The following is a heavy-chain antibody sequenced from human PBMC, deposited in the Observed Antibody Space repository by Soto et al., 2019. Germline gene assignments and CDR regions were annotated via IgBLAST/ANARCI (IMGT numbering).Heavy chain of an antibody. CDR1: GFTFISYR. CDR2: ISSSSSYI. J-gene: IGHJ4*02. D-gene: IGHD5-18*01. V-gene: IGHV3-21*01. Sequence: EVQLVESGGGLVKPGGSLRLSCAASGFTFISYRMNWVRQAQGKGLEWVSSISSSSSYIYYADSVKGRFTISRDNAKNSLYLQMNSLRAEDTAVYYCARDQPGYSYGYGLGYWGQGTLVTVSS. CDR3: ARDQPGYSYGYGLGY.